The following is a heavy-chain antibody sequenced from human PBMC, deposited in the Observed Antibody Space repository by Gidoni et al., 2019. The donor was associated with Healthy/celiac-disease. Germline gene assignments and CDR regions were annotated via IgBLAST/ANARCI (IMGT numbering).Heavy chain of an antibody. CDR3: TTEIVVVVAATLYDY. V-gene: IGHV3-15*01. CDR1: GFPFSNAW. J-gene: IGHJ4*02. D-gene: IGHD2-15*01. Sequence: EVQLVYSGGGLVKPGGSLRLPCSASGFPFSNAWMSWVRQAPGKGLEWVGRIKSKTDGGTTDYAAPVKGRFTISRDDSKNTLYLQMNSLKTEDTAVYYCTTEIVVVVAATLYDYWGQGTLVTVSS. CDR2: IKSKTDGGTT.